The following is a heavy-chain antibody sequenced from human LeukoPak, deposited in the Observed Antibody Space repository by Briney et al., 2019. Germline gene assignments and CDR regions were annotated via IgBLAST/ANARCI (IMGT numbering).Heavy chain of an antibody. V-gene: IGHV3-48*01. CDR3: ARDPSYDILTGYYRPFDY. CDR1: GFTFSSYA. D-gene: IGHD3-9*01. Sequence: GGSLRLSCAASGFTFSSYAMSWVRQAPGKGLEWVSYISSSSSTIYYADSVKGRFTISRDNAKNSLYLQMNSLRAEDTAVYYCARDPSYDILTGYYRPFDYWGQGTLVTVSS. J-gene: IGHJ4*02. CDR2: ISSSSSTI.